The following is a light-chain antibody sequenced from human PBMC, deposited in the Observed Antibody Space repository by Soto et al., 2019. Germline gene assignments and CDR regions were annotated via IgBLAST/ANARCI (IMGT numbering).Light chain of an antibody. Sequence: DIQMTQSPSTLSASVGDRVTITCRASQSISSWLAWYQQKPGKAPKLLIYKASSLESGVPSRFSGSGSGTEFTLTISSLQPDDFATYCCQQYNSYPYTFGQGTKPEIK. CDR1: QSISSW. CDR3: QQYNSYPYT. CDR2: KAS. J-gene: IGKJ2*01. V-gene: IGKV1-5*03.